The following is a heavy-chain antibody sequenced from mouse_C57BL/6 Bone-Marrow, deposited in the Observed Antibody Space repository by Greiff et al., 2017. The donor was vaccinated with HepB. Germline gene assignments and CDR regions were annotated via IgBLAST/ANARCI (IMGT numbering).Heavy chain of an antibody. D-gene: IGHD3-2*02. Sequence: ESGAELVRPGASVTLSCKASGYTFTDYEMHWVKQTPVHGLEWIGAIDPETGGTAYNQKFKGKAILTADKSSSTAYMELRSLTSEDSAVYYLTAQAFYYAMADWGQGTSATVSS. V-gene: IGHV1-15*01. CDR1: GYTFTDYE. J-gene: IGHJ4*01. CDR3: TAQAFYYAMAD. CDR2: IDPETGGT.